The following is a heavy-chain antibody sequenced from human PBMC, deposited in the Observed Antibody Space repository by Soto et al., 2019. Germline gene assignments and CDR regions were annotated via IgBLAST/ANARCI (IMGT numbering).Heavy chain of an antibody. J-gene: IGHJ3*02. V-gene: IGHV3-66*01. CDR3: ARGYYYDSSGYFSGYDAFDI. Sequence: GGSLRLSCAASGFTVSSNYMSWVRQDPGKGLEWVSVIYSGGSTYYADSVKGRFTISRDNSKNTLYLQMNSLRAEDTAVYYCARGYYYDSSGYFSGYDAFDIWGQGTMVTVSS. CDR2: IYSGGST. CDR1: GFTVSSNY. D-gene: IGHD3-22*01.